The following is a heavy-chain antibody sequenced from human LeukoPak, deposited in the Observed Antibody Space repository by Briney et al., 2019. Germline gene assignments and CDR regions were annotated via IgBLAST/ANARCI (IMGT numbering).Heavy chain of an antibody. CDR3: ASLTTADAFDI. D-gene: IGHD3-22*01. Sequence: PSETLSLTCTVSGGSISSSSYYWGWLRQPPGKGLEWIGSIYYSGSTYYNPSLKSRVTISVDTSKNQFSLKLSSVTAADTAVFYCASLTTADAFDIWGQGTMVTVSS. CDR2: IYYSGST. J-gene: IGHJ3*02. V-gene: IGHV4-39*07. CDR1: GGSISSSSYY.